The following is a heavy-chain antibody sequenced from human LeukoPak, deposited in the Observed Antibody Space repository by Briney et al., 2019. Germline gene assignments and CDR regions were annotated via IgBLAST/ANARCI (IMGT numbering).Heavy chain of an antibody. Sequence: GGSLRLSCAASGFTFSSYWMSWVRQAPGKGLEWVSYISSSGSTIYYADSVKGRFTISRDNAKNSLYLQMNSLRAEDTAVYYCARAAPPWFGEPHYFDYWGQGTLVTVSS. CDR3: ARAAPPWFGEPHYFDY. V-gene: IGHV3-48*04. CDR1: GFTFSSYW. CDR2: ISSSGSTI. J-gene: IGHJ4*02. D-gene: IGHD3-10*01.